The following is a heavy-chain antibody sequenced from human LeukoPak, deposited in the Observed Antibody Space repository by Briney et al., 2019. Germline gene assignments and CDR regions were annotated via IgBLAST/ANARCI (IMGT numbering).Heavy chain of an antibody. CDR3: AAYCGGDCPFDY. D-gene: IGHD2-21*02. Sequence: SETLSLTCAVYGGSFSGYYWSWIRQPPGKGLEWIGEINHSGSTNYNPSLKSRVTTSVDTSKNQFSLKLSSVTAADTAVYYCAAYCGGDCPFDYWGQGTLVTVSS. V-gene: IGHV4-34*01. CDR2: INHSGST. J-gene: IGHJ4*02. CDR1: GGSFSGYY.